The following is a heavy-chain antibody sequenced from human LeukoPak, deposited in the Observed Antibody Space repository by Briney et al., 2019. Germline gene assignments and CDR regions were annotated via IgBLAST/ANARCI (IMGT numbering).Heavy chain of an antibody. CDR3: ARTSTVTNDAFDI. CDR2: IYSGGST. J-gene: IGHJ3*02. D-gene: IGHD4-17*01. V-gene: IGHV3-53*01. CDR1: GFTVSSNY. Sequence: GGSLRLSCAASGFTVSSNYMSWVRQAPGKGLEWVSVIYSGGSTYYAGYVKGRFTISRDNSKNTLYLQMNSLRAEDTAVYYCARTSTVTNDAFDIWGQGTMVTVSS.